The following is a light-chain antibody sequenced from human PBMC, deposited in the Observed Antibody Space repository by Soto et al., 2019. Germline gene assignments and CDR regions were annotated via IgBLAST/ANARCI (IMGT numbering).Light chain of an antibody. J-gene: IGKJ4*01. CDR3: QQYNSWPPLT. CDR1: QSVSSN. V-gene: IGKV3-15*01. Sequence: EIVMTQSPATLSVSPGERATLSCRASQSVSSNLACYQQKPGQAPRLLIYGASTRATSIPARFSGSGSGTEFTLIISSLQAEDFAAYYCQQYNSWPPLTFGGGTKVEIK. CDR2: GAS.